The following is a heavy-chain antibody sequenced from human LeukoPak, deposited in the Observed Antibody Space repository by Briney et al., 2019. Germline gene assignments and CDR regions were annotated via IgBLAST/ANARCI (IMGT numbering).Heavy chain of an antibody. CDR2: ISHSGNT. V-gene: IGHV4-30-2*01. J-gene: IGHJ4*02. CDR1: GDSISSGAYS. Sequence: TPSETLSLTCAVSGDSISSGAYSWSWIRQPPGEGLEWIGYISHSGNTYYNPSLKSRVTMSVDGSNNQFSLKLSSVTAADTAAYYCASSSYYDILTGYFPYYFDYWGQGTLVTVSS. CDR3: ASSSYYDILTGYFPYYFDY. D-gene: IGHD3-9*01.